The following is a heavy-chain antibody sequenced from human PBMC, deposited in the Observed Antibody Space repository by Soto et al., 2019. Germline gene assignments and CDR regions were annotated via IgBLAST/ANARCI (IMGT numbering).Heavy chain of an antibody. J-gene: IGHJ6*02. V-gene: IGHV3-23*01. Sequence: EVQLLESGGGLVQPGGSLRLSCAASGFSFTNYAMNWVRQAPGKGLEWVSAMSGSGGSTYYADSVKGRFTISRDNSKNTLYLQMNSLRVEDTAVYYCAKVTEWPIYYYYGMDVWGQGTTVTVSS. D-gene: IGHD2-21*02. CDR1: GFSFTNYA. CDR2: MSGSGGST. CDR3: AKVTEWPIYYYYGMDV.